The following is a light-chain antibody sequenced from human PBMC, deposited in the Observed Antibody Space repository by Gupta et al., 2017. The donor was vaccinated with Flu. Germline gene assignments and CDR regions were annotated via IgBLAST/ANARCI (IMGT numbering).Light chain of an antibody. J-gene: IGKJ1*01. V-gene: IGKV1-6*01. CDR1: QGIRSD. CDR2: GAS. Sequence: VGDRVTITCRTSQGIRSDLGWYQQRPGKAPNLLIYGASNLQTGVPSRFSGSGSGTDFSLTISSLQPEDFATYYCLQDYTYPRTFGQGTKVEIK. CDR3: LQDYTYPRT.